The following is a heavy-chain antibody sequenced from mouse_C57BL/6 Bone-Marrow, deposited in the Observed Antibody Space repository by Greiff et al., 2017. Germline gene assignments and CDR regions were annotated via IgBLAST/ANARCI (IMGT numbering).Heavy chain of an antibody. CDR1: GYTFTSYW. Sequence: VQLQQPGAELVKPGASVKMSCKASGYTFTSYWITWVKQRPGQGLEWIGDIYPGSGSTNYNEKFKSKATLTVDTSSSTAYMQLRSLTSEDSAVYYCAIPYYSNYWYFEVWGTGTTVTVSA. CDR2: IYPGSGST. D-gene: IGHD2-5*01. V-gene: IGHV1-55*01. CDR3: AIPYYSNYWYFEV. J-gene: IGHJ1*03.